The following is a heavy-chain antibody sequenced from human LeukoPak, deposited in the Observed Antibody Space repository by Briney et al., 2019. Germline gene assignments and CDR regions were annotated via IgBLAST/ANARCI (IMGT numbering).Heavy chain of an antibody. CDR2: ISSSGTYI. CDR3: ARVRCGYYCSIDY. V-gene: IGHV3-21*01. Sequence: GSLRLSCAASGFTFSGYNMNLVRRAPGKGLEWVSSISSSGTYIYYADSLKGRFTISRDNAKNSLYLQMNSLRAEDTAVYYCARVRCGYYCSIDYWGQGTLVTVSS. J-gene: IGHJ4*02. D-gene: IGHD3-3*01. CDR1: GFTFSGYN.